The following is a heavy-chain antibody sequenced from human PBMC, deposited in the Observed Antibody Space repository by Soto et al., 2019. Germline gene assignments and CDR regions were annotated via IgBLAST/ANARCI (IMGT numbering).Heavy chain of an antibody. V-gene: IGHV3-23*01. CDR3: ARGDSSGYYYQRGY. CDR2: ISGSGGST. Sequence: SCAASGFTFSSYAMSWVRQAPGKGLEWVSAISGSGGSTYYADSVKGRFTISRDNSKNTLYLQMNSLRAEDTAVYYCARGDSSGYYYQRGYWGQGTLVTVSS. J-gene: IGHJ4*02. CDR1: GFTFSSYA. D-gene: IGHD3-22*01.